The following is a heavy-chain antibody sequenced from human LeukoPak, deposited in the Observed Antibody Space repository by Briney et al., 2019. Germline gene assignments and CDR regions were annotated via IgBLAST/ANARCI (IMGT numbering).Heavy chain of an antibody. J-gene: IGHJ4*02. CDR2: IVVGSDNT. CDR1: GFTFTSRSA. CDR3: AAPYSSTWFDY. D-gene: IGHD6-13*01. V-gene: IGHV1-58*01. Sequence: ASVTVSCKASGFTFTSRSAVQWVRQARGQRLEWIGWIVVGSDNTNYAQKFQERVIITRDMSTSTAYMELSSLRSEDTAVYYCAAPYSSTWFDYWGQGTLVTVSS.